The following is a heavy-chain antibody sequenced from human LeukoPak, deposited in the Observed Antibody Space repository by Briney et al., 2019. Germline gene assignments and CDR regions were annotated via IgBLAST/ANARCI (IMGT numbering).Heavy chain of an antibody. CDR1: GGSISSYY. J-gene: IGHJ4*02. CDR2: IYYSGST. CDR3: ARVSSYDYVWGSYRNYYFDY. Sequence: SETLSLTCTVSGGSISSYYWSWIRQPPGKGLEWIGYIYYSGSTNYNPSLKSRVTISVDTSKNQFSLKLSSVTAADTAVYYCARVSSYDYVWGSYRNYYFDYWGQGTLVTVSS. V-gene: IGHV4-59*01. D-gene: IGHD3-16*02.